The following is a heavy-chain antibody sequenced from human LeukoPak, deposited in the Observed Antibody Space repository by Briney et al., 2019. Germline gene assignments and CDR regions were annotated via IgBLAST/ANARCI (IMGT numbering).Heavy chain of an antibody. CDR2: IYYSGST. D-gene: IGHD6-13*01. V-gene: IGHV4-31*03. J-gene: IGHJ4*02. CDR3: ARTDKSSSWYVDY. Sequence: PSQTLSLTCTVSGGSISSGGYYWSWIRQHPGKGLEWIGYIYYSGSTYYNPSLKSRVTISVDTSKNQFSLKLSSVTAADAAVYYCARTDKSSSWYVDYWGQGTLVTVSS. CDR1: GGSISSGGYY.